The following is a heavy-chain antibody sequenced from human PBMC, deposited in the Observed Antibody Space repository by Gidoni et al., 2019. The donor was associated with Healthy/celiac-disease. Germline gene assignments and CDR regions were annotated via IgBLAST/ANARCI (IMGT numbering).Heavy chain of an antibody. CDR1: GYTFTSYA. CDR3: ARGLGQWLVLYFDY. V-gene: IGHV1-3*01. J-gene: IGHJ4*02. D-gene: IGHD6-19*01. CDR2: INAGNGNT. Sequence: QVQLVQSGAEAKKPGASVKVSCKASGYTFTSYAMHWVRQAPGQRLEWMGWINAGNGNTKYSQKFQGRVTITRDTSASTAYMELSSLRSEDTAVYYCARGLGQWLVLYFDYWGQGTLVTVSS.